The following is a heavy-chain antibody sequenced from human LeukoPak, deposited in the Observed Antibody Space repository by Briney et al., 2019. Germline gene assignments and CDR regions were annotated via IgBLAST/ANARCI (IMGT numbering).Heavy chain of an antibody. V-gene: IGHV3-21*01. CDR1: EFTFSNYA. CDR2: ISSSSSYI. D-gene: IGHD3-3*01. CDR3: AREVKYDFWSGYYGDDAFDI. J-gene: IGHJ3*02. Sequence: GGSLRLSCAASEFTFSNYAMSWVRQAPGKGLEWVSSISSSSSYIYYADSVKGRFTISRDNAKNSLYLQMSSLRAEDTAVYYCAREVKYDFWSGYYGDDAFDIWGQGTMVTVSS.